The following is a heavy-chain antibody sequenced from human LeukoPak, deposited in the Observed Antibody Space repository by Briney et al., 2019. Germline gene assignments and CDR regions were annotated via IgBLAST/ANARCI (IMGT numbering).Heavy chain of an antibody. CDR1: GFTISSNY. Sequence: GGSLRLSCVASGFTISSNYMSWVRQAPGKGLEWVAVIYSAGNTYYADSVKGRFTISRHNSENTLYLHMNSLRVEDTAVYFCARGGTPGYSSGRIDYWGQGTLVTVSS. D-gene: IGHD6-19*01. J-gene: IGHJ4*02. V-gene: IGHV3-53*04. CDR2: IYSAGNT. CDR3: ARGGTPGYSSGRIDY.